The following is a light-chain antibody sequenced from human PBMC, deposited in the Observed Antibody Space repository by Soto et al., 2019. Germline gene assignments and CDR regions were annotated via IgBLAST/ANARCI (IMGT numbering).Light chain of an antibody. V-gene: IGLV2-14*03. Sequence: QSALTQPVSVSGSPGQSTTISCTGTSSDVGGYNEVSWYQQRPGKAPKLMIYDVSNRPSGVSNRFSASKSGNTASLTISGLQAEDEAYYYCGSHAAGSTLIFGGGTKLTVL. CDR3: GSHAAGSTLI. CDR2: DVS. CDR1: SSDVGGYNE. J-gene: IGLJ2*01.